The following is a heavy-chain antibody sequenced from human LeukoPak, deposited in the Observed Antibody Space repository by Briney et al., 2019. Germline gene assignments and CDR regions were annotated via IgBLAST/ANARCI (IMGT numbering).Heavy chain of an antibody. J-gene: IGHJ6*02. D-gene: IGHD1/OR15-1a*01. V-gene: IGHV3-11*01. CDR1: GFTFSDYY. CDR3: ARAWGEEMEHNYSYYGMDV. CDR2: MGNSRSTI. Sequence: GGSLRLSCAASGFTFSDYYMSWSRQAPGKGLERVSYMGNSRSTIYYADSVKGRFTISRDNAKSSLYLQMTSLRAEDTAVYYRARAWGEEMEHNYSYYGMDVWGQGTPVTVS.